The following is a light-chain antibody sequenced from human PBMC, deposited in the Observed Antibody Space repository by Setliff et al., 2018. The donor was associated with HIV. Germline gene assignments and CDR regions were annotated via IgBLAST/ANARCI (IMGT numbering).Light chain of an antibody. Sequence: QSALAQPASVSGSPGQSITISCTGTSSDVGASDSVSWYQQHPGEAPKLIIYDVYNRPSEDSYRFSGSKSGNTASPTISGLQAADDADYYCHSYTSSGSGVFGTGTKVTVL. CDR3: HSYTSSGSGV. V-gene: IGLV2-14*03. CDR2: DVY. J-gene: IGLJ1*01. CDR1: SSDVGASDS.